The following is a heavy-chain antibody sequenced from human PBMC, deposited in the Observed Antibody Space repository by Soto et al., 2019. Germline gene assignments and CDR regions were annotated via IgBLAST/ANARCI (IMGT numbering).Heavy chain of an antibody. D-gene: IGHD4-17*01. CDR2: IYYSGST. CDR1: GGSISRYY. Sequence: SETLSLTCTVSGGSISRYYWSWYRQPPGKGLEWIGYIYYSGSTNYNPSLKSRVTISVDTSKNQFSLKLSSVTAADTAVYYCARGDYYGELEYWGQGTLVTVSS. J-gene: IGHJ4*02. CDR3: ARGDYYGELEY. V-gene: IGHV4-59*01.